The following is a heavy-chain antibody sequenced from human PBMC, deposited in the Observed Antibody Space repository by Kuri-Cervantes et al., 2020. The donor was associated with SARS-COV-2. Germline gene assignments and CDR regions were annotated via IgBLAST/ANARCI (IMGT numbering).Heavy chain of an antibody. CDR1: GGSISSYY. D-gene: IGHD2-15*01. V-gene: IGHV3-9*01. J-gene: IGHJ4*02. CDR2: ISWNSGSI. CDR3: AKDMESGGSYSTFDY. Sequence: SLKISCTVSGGSISSYYWSWIRQPAGKGLEWVSGISWNSGSIGYADSVKGRFTISRDNAKNSLYLQMNSLRAEDTALYYCAKDMESGGSYSTFDYWGQGTLVTVSS.